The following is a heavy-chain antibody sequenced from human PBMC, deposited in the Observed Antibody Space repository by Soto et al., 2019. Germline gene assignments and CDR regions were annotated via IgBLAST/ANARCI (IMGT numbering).Heavy chain of an antibody. CDR1: GYTFTGYY. J-gene: IGHJ4*02. Sequence: ASVKVSCKASGYTFTGYYMHWVRQAPGQGPEWMGRINPIIGITNYAQKFQGRVTITADKSTSTAYMELSSLRSEDTAVYYCARARDGGYDDYWGQGTLVTVSS. V-gene: IGHV1-69*04. CDR2: INPIIGIT. D-gene: IGHD6-19*01. CDR3: ARARDGGYDDY.